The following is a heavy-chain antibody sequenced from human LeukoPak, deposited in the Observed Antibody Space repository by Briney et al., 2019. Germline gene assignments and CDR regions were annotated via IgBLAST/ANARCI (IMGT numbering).Heavy chain of an antibody. D-gene: IGHD5-12*01. CDR3: ARDHPMATGAY. V-gene: IGHV1-69*13. CDR2: IIPIFGTA. J-gene: IGHJ4*02. Sequence: SVKVSCKASGGTFIIYAIRWVRQAPRHGLEWMRGIIPIFGTANYAQKFQGRVTITADESTSTACTDMRSLRPEDTAVYYCARDHPMATGAYWGQGTLVTVSS. CDR1: GGTFIIYA.